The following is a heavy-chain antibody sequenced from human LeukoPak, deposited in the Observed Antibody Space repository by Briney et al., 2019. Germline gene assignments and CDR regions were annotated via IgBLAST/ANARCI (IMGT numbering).Heavy chain of an antibody. CDR2: IRSKPNNYAT. CDR3: TRHLIGATPFDY. J-gene: IGHJ4*02. Sequence: GGSLRLSCATSGFTFSDHYMDWVRQAPGKGLEWVGRIRSKPNNYATAYSASVKGRFTISRDDSKNTAYLQMNSLNTEDTAMYYCTRHLIGATPFDYWGQGTLVSVSS. CDR1: GFTFSDHY. D-gene: IGHD4/OR15-4a*01. V-gene: IGHV3-73*01.